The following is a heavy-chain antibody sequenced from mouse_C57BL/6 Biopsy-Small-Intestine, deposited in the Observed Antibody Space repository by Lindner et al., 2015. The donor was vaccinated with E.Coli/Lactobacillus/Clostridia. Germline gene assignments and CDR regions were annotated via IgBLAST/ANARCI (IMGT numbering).Heavy chain of an antibody. V-gene: IGHV14-1*01. CDR1: GFNIKDYY. J-gene: IGHJ4*01. CDR2: IDPADGDA. Sequence: VQLQESGAELVTPGASVKLSCTVSGFNIKDYYMHWVKQRPEQGLEWIGWIDPADGDAGYASKFQGLATITADTSSNTAYLQLSGLTSEDTAVYYCTTCKIYYTLDYWGQGTSVTVSS. CDR3: TTCKIYYTLDY.